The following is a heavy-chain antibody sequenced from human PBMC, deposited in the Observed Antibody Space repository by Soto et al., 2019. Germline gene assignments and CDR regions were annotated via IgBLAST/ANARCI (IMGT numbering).Heavy chain of an antibody. CDR3: ARDLTTRNYYYYGMDV. CDR2: ISYSGST. CDR1: GGSISSGGYY. J-gene: IGHJ6*02. V-gene: IGHV4-31*03. D-gene: IGHD4-17*01. Sequence: QVQLQESGPGLVKPSQTLSLTCTVSGGSISSGGYYWSWIRQHPGKCLEWIGYISYSGSTYYNPSLKSRVTISVDTSKNQFSLKLSSVTAADTAVYYCARDLTTRNYYYYGMDVWGQGTTVTVSS.